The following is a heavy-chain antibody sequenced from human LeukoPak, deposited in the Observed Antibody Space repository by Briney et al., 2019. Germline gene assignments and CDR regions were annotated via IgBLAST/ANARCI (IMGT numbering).Heavy chain of an antibody. Sequence: ASVKVSCKASGGTFSSYAISWVRQAPGQGLEWMGGIIPIFGTANYAQKFQGRVTITADESTSTAYMELSSLRSEDTAVYYCAREKVAAAPGYYYYYYMDVWGKGTTVTVSS. J-gene: IGHJ6*03. CDR2: IIPIFGTA. D-gene: IGHD6-13*01. CDR1: GGTFSSYA. CDR3: AREKVAAAPGYYYYYYMDV. V-gene: IGHV1-69*13.